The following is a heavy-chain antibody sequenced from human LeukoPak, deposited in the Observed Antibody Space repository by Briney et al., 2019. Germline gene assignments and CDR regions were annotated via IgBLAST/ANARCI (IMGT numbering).Heavy chain of an antibody. Sequence: SETLSLTCAVYGGSFSGYYWSWIRQLPGKGLEWIGSIYYSGNTYYNPSLKSRVTISVDTSNNQFSLKLSSVTAADTAVYYCARHVLVSVTHYYYYMDVWGKGTTVTISS. D-gene: IGHD6-13*01. CDR2: IYYSGNT. V-gene: IGHV4-34*01. J-gene: IGHJ6*03. CDR3: ARHVLVSVTHYYYYMDV. CDR1: GGSFSGYY.